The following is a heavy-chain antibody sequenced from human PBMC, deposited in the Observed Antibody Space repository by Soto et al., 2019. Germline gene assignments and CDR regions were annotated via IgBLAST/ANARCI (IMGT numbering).Heavy chain of an antibody. D-gene: IGHD6-6*01. CDR2: IKSKTDGGTT. V-gene: IGHV3-15*07. Sequence: EVQLVESGGGLVKPGGSLRLSCAASGFTFSNAWMNWVRQAPGKGLEWVGRIKSKTDGGTTDYAAPVKGRFTIAGDDSKNTLYLQMNSLKTEDTAVYYCTTDHGTVAARPVRHYYYGMDVWGQGTTVTVSS. J-gene: IGHJ6*02. CDR1: GFTFSNAW. CDR3: TTDHGTVAARPVRHYYYGMDV.